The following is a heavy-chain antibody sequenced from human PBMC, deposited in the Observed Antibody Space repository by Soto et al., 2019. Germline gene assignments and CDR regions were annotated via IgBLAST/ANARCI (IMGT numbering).Heavy chain of an antibody. CDR1: GYTFTSYG. D-gene: IGHD3-9*01. CDR2: IGAYNGNT. J-gene: IGHJ4*02. V-gene: IGHV1-18*01. CDR3: AREGSSYYDILTGYYPLPFDY. Sequence: ASVKVACKASGYTFTSYGISWVRQAPGQGLEWMGWIGAYNGNTNYAQKLQGRVTMTTDTSMSTAYMELRSLRSDDTAVYYCAREGSSYYDILTGYYPLPFDYWGQGTLVTVSS.